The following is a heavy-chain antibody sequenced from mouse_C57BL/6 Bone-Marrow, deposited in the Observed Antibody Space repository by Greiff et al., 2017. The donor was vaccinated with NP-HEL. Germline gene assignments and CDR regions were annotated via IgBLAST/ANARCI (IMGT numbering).Heavy chain of an antibody. Sequence: QVQLQQSGAELVKPGASVKISCKASGYAFSSYWMNWVKQRPGKGLEWIGQIYPGDGDPNYNGKFKGKATLPAAKSSSTAYMQLSSLTSEDSAVYFCAITTVVATGAMDYWGQGTSVTVSS. J-gene: IGHJ4*01. V-gene: IGHV1-80*01. D-gene: IGHD1-1*01. CDR3: AITTVVATGAMDY. CDR1: GYAFSSYW. CDR2: IYPGDGDP.